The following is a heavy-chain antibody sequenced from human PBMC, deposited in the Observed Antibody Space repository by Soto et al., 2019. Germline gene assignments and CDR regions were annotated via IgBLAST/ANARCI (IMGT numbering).Heavy chain of an antibody. D-gene: IGHD2-21*01. J-gene: IGHJ5*02. Sequence: XGSLTLSCAASGFTFSSYNMNWVRQAPGKGLEWVSYISSSSSTIYYADSVKGRFTISRDNAKNSLYLQMNSLRDEDTAVYYCARDDLGHGGRDPWGQGTLVTVSS. CDR3: ARDDLGHGGRDP. CDR1: GFTFSSYN. CDR2: ISSSSSTI. V-gene: IGHV3-48*02.